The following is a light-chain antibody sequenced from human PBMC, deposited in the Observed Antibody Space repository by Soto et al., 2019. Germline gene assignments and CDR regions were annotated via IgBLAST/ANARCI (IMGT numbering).Light chain of an antibody. CDR1: QGIRNF. CDR3: QKYSSVPS. V-gene: IGKV1-27*01. Sequence: DIQMTQSPTSLSASVGDRVTITCRASQGIRNFVAWYQQKPGKAPKLLIYAASTLQSGVPSLFSGSGSGTDFTLTINILQPEDVATYSCQKYSSVPSFGPATKVKIK. J-gene: IGKJ3*01. CDR2: AAS.